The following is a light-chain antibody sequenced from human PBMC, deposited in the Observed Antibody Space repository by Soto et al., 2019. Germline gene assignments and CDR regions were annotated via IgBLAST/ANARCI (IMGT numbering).Light chain of an antibody. CDR3: QQYSGYSLFT. CDR1: QSISGW. CDR2: DAS. Sequence: DIQMTQSPSTLSASVGDRVTITCRASQSISGWLAWYQQRPGKAPKLLIYDASSLESGVPSRFSGSGPGTEFTLTIGGLQPDDFATYYCQQYSGYSLFTFGPGTKVDIK. J-gene: IGKJ3*01. V-gene: IGKV1-5*01.